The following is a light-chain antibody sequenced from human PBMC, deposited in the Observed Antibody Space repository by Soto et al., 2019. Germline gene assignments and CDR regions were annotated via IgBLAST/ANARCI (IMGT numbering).Light chain of an antibody. CDR3: AAWDDSLNGRV. CDR1: NSNIGSNT. Sequence: QSVVTQPPSASGTPGQRVTFSCSGSNSNIGSNTVNWYQQLPGTAPKLLIYYDNLRPSGVPDRISGSKSGTSASLAISGLQSDDEADYYCAAWDDSLNGRVFGTGTKVTVL. J-gene: IGLJ1*01. CDR2: YDN. V-gene: IGLV1-44*01.